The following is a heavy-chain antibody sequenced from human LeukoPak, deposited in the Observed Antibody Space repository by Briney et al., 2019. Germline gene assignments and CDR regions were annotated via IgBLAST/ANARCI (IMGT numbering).Heavy chain of an antibody. D-gene: IGHD2-2*01. Sequence: SQTLSLTCTVSGGSISSGGYYWSWIRHHPGKGLEWMGYIYYSGSTYYNPSLRSRVTISVDTSKNQFSLKLSSVTAADTAVYYCARLVVPAAMGGFDYWGQGTLVTVSS. CDR1: GGSISSGGYY. J-gene: IGHJ4*02. CDR2: IYYSGST. V-gene: IGHV4-31*03. CDR3: ARLVVPAAMGGFDY.